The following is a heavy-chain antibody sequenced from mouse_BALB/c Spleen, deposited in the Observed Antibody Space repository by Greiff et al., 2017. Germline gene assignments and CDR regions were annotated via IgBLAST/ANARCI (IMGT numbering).Heavy chain of an antibody. Sequence: EVMLVESGGGLVQPGGSLRLSCATSGFTFTDYYMSWVRQPPGKALEWLGFIRNKANGYTTEYSASVKGRFTISRDNSQSILYLQMNTLRAEDSATYYCARDRNYGSSYNYAMDYWGQGTSVTVSS. V-gene: IGHV7-3*02. CDR3: ARDRNYGSSYNYAMDY. J-gene: IGHJ4*01. CDR1: GFTFTDYY. D-gene: IGHD1-1*01. CDR2: IRNKANGYTT.